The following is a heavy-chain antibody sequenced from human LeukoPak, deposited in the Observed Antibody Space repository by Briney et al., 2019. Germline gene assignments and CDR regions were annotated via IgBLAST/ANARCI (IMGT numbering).Heavy chain of an antibody. CDR1: GGSISSYY. J-gene: IGHJ6*03. Sequence: PSETLSLTCTVSGGSISSYYWSWIRQPPGKGLEWIGYIYYSGSTNYNPSLKSRVTISVDTSKNQFSLKLSSVTAADTAVYYCARVPIVVVPAANPYYMDVWGKGTTVTISS. D-gene: IGHD2-2*01. CDR3: ARVPIVVVPAANPYYMDV. V-gene: IGHV4-59*01. CDR2: IYYSGST.